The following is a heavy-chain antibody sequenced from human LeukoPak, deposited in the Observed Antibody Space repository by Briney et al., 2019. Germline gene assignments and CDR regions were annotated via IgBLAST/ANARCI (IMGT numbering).Heavy chain of an antibody. CDR2: IFYSGST. CDR1: GDSISSSSYY. V-gene: IGHV4-39*07. CDR3: AREANYYGSGSYFEGTFDY. J-gene: IGHJ4*02. Sequence: PSETLSLTCTVSGDSISSSSYYWGWIRQPPGKGLEWIGTIFYSGSTYYNPSLKSRVTISVDTSKNQFSLKLTSVTAADTAVYYCAREANYYGSGSYFEGTFDYWGQGSLVTVSS. D-gene: IGHD3-10*01.